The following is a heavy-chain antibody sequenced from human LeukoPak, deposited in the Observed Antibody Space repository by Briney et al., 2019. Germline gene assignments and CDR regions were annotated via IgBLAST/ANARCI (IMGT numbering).Heavy chain of an antibody. CDR3: ARVDRSHVTIFY. V-gene: IGHV4-39*07. D-gene: IGHD3-3*01. J-gene: IGHJ4*02. Sequence: PSETLSLTCTVSGGSISSSSYYWGWIRQPPGKGLEWIGSIYYSGSTNYNPSLKSRVTISVDTSKNQFSLKLSSVTAADTAVYYCARVDRSHVTIFYWGQGTLVTVSS. CDR1: GGSISSSSYY. CDR2: IYYSGST.